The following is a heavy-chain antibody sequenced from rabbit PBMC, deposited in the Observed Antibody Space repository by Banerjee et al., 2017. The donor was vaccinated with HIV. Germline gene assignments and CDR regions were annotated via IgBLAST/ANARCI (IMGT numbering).Heavy chain of an antibody. CDR3: GRDQGGWNAVNL. CDR2: IDPVFGTT. V-gene: IGHV1S47*01. D-gene: IGHD3-3*01. CDR1: GFSLSSGG. J-gene: IGHJ4*01. Sequence: QEQLVQSWGGLVQPGGSLKLSRKASGFSLSSGGVSWVRQAPGKGLEWIGYIDPVFGTTYYASWVNGRFTISSHNAQNTVFLQMNSLTAADTATYFCGRDQGGWNAVNLWGPGTLVTVS.